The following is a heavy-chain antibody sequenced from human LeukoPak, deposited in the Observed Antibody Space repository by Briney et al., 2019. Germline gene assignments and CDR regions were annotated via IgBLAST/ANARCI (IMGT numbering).Heavy chain of an antibody. CDR2: IRYDGSNK. CDR3: AKALIAARLISLPGDY. D-gene: IGHD6-6*01. J-gene: IGHJ4*02. Sequence: GGSLRLSCAASGFTFSSYGMHWVRQAPGKGLEWVALIRYDGSNKYYADSVKGRFTISRDNSKNTLYLQMNSLRAEDTAVYYCAKALIAARLISLPGDYWGQGTLVTVSS. V-gene: IGHV3-30*02. CDR1: GFTFSSYG.